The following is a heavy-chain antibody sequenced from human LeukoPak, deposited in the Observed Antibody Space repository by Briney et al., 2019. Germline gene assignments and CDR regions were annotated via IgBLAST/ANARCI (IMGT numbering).Heavy chain of an antibody. V-gene: IGHV1-2*02. CDR2: VNSNSGGT. CDR3: ARGYCSGGSCYHFDS. CDR1: GYRFSDYY. D-gene: IGHD2-15*01. Sequence: GASVKVSCKASGYRFSDYYMHWVRQAPGQGLEWMGWVNSNSGGTHYAQKSEGRVTMTRDTSISTAYMELSRLKSDDTAVYYCARGYCSGGSCYHFDSWGQGTLVTVSS. J-gene: IGHJ4*02.